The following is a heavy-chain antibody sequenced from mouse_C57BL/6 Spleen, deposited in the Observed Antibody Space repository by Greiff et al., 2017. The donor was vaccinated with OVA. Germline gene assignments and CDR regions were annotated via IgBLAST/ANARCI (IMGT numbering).Heavy chain of an antibody. J-gene: IGHJ2*01. Sequence: EVKLMESGPGLVKPSQSLSLTCSVTGYSITSGYYWNWIRQFPGNQLEWMGYISYDGSNNYNPSLKNRISISSDTSKNQFFLKFNSVTTEDTATYYCAGDLDYWGQGTTLTVSS. CDR2: ISYDGSN. CDR3: AGDLDY. V-gene: IGHV3-6*01. CDR1: GYSITSGYY.